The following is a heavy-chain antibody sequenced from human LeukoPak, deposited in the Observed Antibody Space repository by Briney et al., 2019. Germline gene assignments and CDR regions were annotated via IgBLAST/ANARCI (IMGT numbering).Heavy chain of an antibody. V-gene: IGHV1-18*04. J-gene: IGHJ5*02. D-gene: IGHD6-13*01. CDR3: AAAYSSSWYSPNLFDP. CDR2: ISAYNGNT. CDR1: GYTFTGYY. Sequence: ASVKVSCKASGYTFTGYYMHWVRQAPGQGLELMGWISAYNGNTNYAQKLQGRVPMTTDTSTSTAYMELRSLRSDDTAVYYCAAAYSSSWYSPNLFDPWGQGTLVTVSS.